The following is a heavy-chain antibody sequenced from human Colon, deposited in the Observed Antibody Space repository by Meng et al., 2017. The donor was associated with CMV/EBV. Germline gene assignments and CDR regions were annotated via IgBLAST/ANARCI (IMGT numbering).Heavy chain of an antibody. Sequence: GGSLRLSCSAPGFTFNDFDMTWVRQAPGKGLEWVSSISGSGVTTYYSAAVKGRFTISRDNSRNTLHLQINSLRADDTAVYYCAEGADFHDFWSGFAYWGQGAVVTVSS. D-gene: IGHD3-3*01. J-gene: IGHJ4*02. CDR3: AEGADFHDFWSGFAY. CDR2: ISGSGVTT. V-gene: IGHV3-23*01. CDR1: GFTFNDFD.